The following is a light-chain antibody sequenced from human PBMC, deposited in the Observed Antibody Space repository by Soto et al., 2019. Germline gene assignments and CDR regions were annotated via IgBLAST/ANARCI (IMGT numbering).Light chain of an antibody. V-gene: IGKV3-11*01. CDR2: DAS. CDR3: QQRSDWPLT. J-gene: IGKJ1*01. Sequence: EIVLTQSPATLSLSPGERATLSCRASQSVSSYFAWYQQKPGQAPRLLIYDASNRATGIPARFCGSGSGTALTLTISSLEPEEFAVYYCQQRSDWPLTFGQGTKVEIK. CDR1: QSVSSY.